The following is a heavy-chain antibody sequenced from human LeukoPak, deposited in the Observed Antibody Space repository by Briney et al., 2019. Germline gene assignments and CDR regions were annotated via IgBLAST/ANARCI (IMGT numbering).Heavy chain of an antibody. CDR1: GFTFSNFW. D-gene: IGHD4-23*01. CDR3: AKDPPKLPEYYFDY. Sequence: QPGGSLRLSCAASGFTFSNFWMTWVRQAPGKGLERVSAISGSGGSTYYADSVKGRFTISRDNSKNTLYLQMNSLRAEDTAVYYCAKDPPKLPEYYFDYWGQGTLVTVSS. CDR2: ISGSGGST. V-gene: IGHV3-23*01. J-gene: IGHJ4*02.